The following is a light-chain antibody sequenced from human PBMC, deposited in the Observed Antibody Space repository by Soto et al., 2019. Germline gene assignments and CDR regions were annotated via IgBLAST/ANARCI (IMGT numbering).Light chain of an antibody. Sequence: QSALTQPASVSGSPGQSITISCSGTSSDVGGYDYVSWYQQHPGKAPKLMIYEVSNRPSGVSNRFSGSKSGNTASLTISGLQAEDEADYYCSSYTSSTTHWVFGGGTKLTVL. CDR3: SSYTSSTTHWV. V-gene: IGLV2-14*01. J-gene: IGLJ3*02. CDR2: EVS. CDR1: SSDVGGYDY.